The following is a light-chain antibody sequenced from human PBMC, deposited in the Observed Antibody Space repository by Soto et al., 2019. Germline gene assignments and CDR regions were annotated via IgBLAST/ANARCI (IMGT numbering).Light chain of an antibody. J-gene: IGLJ2*01. Sequence: QSALTQPPSASGSPGQSVTISCTGTSSDVGGYNYVSWYQQHPGKAPKLMIYEVSKRPSGVPDRFSGSKSGNTASLTVSGLQAEDEADYYCSSYAGGNNFDVVFGGGTQLTVL. CDR2: EVS. CDR3: SSYAGGNNFDVV. V-gene: IGLV2-8*01. CDR1: SSDVGGYNY.